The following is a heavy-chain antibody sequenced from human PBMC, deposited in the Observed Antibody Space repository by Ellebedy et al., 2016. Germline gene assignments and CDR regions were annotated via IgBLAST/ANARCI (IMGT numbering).Heavy chain of an antibody. CDR3: ARVGYSGGQYGMDV. Sequence: ESLKISXRVSGDSIGNTYYLWGWIRQAPGKGLDWIGSISESGRTYYNPSLKSRVTIAGDTSENQFSLKLSSVTAADTAVYYCARVGYSGGQYGMDVWGQGTTVIVSS. J-gene: IGHJ6*02. CDR1: GDSIGNTYYL. V-gene: IGHV4-39*07. D-gene: IGHD2-15*01. CDR2: ISESGRT.